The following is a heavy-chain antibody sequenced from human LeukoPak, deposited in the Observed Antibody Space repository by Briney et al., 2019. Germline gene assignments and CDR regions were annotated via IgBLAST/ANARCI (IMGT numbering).Heavy chain of an antibody. J-gene: IGHJ5*02. D-gene: IGHD1-26*01. CDR3: ARGWELDP. CDR1: GFPFSRYW. Sequence: GGSLRLSCAASGFPFSRYWLSWVRQAPGKGLEWVANIKQDGSEKYYADSVKGRFTISRDNAKNSLYLQMNSLRVEDTAVYYCARGWELDPWCQGTLVTVSS. CDR2: IKQDGSEK. V-gene: IGHV3-7*05.